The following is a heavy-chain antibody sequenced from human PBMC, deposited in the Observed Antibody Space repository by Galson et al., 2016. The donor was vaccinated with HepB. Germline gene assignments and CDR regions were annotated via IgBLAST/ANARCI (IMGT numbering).Heavy chain of an antibody. J-gene: IGHJ6*03. CDR1: GGTISSGSHY. CDR3: AREDVVVMTRSWGLYDTYYYMDV. D-gene: IGHD2-21*02. CDR2: ISTSGSS. V-gene: IGHV4-61*02. Sequence: TLSLTCTVSGGTISSGSHYWTWIRQPPGKGLDWIGRISTSGSSNYNPSPESRVTITVATSKNQFSLRLRSVTAADTAVYFCAREDVVVMTRSWGLYDTYYYMDVWGKGTTVIVS.